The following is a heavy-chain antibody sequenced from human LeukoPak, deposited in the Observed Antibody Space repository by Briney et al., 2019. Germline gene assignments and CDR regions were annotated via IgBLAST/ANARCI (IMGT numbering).Heavy chain of an antibody. CDR1: RFTFSSYA. D-gene: IGHD3-22*01. CDR2: IRGSDGST. Sequence: GGSLRLSCAASRFTFSSYAMSWVRQAPRQGLEWVSSIRGSDGSTYYADSVKGRFTISRDNTRDTLFLQMNSLRAEDTAVYYCARVGSHDSGASYYWGQGSLVTVSS. V-gene: IGHV3-23*01. J-gene: IGHJ4*02. CDR3: ARVGSHDSGASYY.